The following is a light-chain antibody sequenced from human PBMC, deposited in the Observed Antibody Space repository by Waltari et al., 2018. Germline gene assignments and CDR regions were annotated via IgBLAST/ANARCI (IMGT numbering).Light chain of an antibody. CDR2: DDS. CDR1: DIGYKS. Sequence: SYVLAQPPSVSVAPGVTARITCGGNDIGYKSVHWYQVKAGRAPVVVVSDDSDRPAGIPERFSASNSANTATLTISGVEAGDEADYYCQVWDSSSDHVVFGGGTKLTVL. J-gene: IGLJ2*01. CDR3: QVWDSSSDHVV. V-gene: IGLV3-21*02.